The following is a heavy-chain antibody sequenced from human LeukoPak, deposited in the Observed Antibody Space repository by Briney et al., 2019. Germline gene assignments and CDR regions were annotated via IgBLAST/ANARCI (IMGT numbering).Heavy chain of an antibody. Sequence: GASVKVSCKASGYTFATNHINWVRQATGQGLEWMGWMNPDSGNTGYAQNFQGRVTITWNTSISTAYMELSSLRSEDTAVYYCARRPAAPFARNYFDPWGQGTLVTVSS. D-gene: IGHD5-24*01. V-gene: IGHV1-8*03. CDR3: ARRPAAPFARNYFDP. CDR2: MNPDSGNT. CDR1: GYTFATNH. J-gene: IGHJ5*02.